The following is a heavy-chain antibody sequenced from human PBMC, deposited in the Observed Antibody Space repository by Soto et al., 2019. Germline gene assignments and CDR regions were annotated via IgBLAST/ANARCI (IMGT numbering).Heavy chain of an antibody. J-gene: IGHJ6*02. CDR3: AKDIDSPPLARDGGNDYYYGMDV. V-gene: IGHV3-43*01. D-gene: IGHD3-3*01. Sequence: GGSLRLSCAASGFTFDDYTMHWVRQAPGKGLEWVSLISWDGGSTYYADSVKGRFTISRDNSKNSLYLQMNSLRTEDTALYYCAKDIDSPPLARDGGNDYYYGMDVWGQGTTVTVSS. CDR1: GFTFDDYT. CDR2: ISWDGGST.